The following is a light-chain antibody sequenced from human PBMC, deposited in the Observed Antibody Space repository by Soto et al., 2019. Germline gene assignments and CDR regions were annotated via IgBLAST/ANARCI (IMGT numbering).Light chain of an antibody. J-gene: IGKJ5*01. CDR3: QQYNNWPIT. CDR2: GAS. V-gene: IGKV3-15*01. CDR1: QSVSSN. Sequence: EIVMTQSPATLSVSPGERATLSCRASQSVSSNLACYQQKAGQAPRLLIYGASTRATGIPARFSGRGSGTEFTLTISSLQSEDFAVYYCQQYNNWPITFGQGTRLEIK.